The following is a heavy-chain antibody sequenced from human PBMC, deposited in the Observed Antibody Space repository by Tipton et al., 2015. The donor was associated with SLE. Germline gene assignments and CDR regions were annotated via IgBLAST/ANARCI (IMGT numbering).Heavy chain of an antibody. CDR1: GDSVSSNSAA. D-gene: IGHD3-22*01. J-gene: IGHJ4*02. V-gene: IGHV6-1*01. CDR3: ARVPYYDSGGSSR. CDR2: TYYRSKWFN. Sequence: GLVKPSQTLSLTCAISGDSVSSNSAAWNWIRQSPSRGLEWLGRTYYRSKWFNEYAGSVQSRVTIIPDTSKNQFSLKLSSVAAADTAVYYCARVPYYDSGGSSRWGQGTLVTVSS.